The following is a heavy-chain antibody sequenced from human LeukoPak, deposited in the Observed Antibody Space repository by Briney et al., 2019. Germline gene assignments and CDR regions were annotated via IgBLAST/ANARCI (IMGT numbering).Heavy chain of an antibody. Sequence: GGSLGLSCAASGFTFSSYAMHWVRQAPGKGLEWVAVISYDGSNKYYADSVKGRFTISRDNSKNTLYLQMNSLRAEDTAVYYCARPGTGTDGYYYYGMDVWGQGTTVTVSS. CDR2: ISYDGSNK. CDR3: ARPGTGTDGYYYYGMDV. J-gene: IGHJ6*02. V-gene: IGHV3-30*04. D-gene: IGHD1/OR15-1a*01. CDR1: GFTFSSYA.